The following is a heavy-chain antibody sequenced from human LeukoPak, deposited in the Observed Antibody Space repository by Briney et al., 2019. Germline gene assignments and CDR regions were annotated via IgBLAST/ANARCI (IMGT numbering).Heavy chain of an antibody. D-gene: IGHD5-18*01. V-gene: IGHV4-59*01. CDR1: GGSISSYY. CDR3: ARRYSYGYADYYGMDV. CDR2: IYYSGST. J-gene: IGHJ6*02. Sequence: PSETLSLTCTVSGGSISSYYWSWIRQPPGKGLEWIGYIYYSGSTNYNPSLKSRVTISVDTSKNQFSLKLSSVTAADTAVYYCARRYSYGYADYYGMDVWGQGTTVTVSS.